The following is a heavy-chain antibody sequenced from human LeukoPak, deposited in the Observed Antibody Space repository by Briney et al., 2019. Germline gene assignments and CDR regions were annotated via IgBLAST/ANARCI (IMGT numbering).Heavy chain of an antibody. J-gene: IGHJ4*02. Sequence: PGGSLRLSCAASGFTFGSYAMHWVRQAPGKGLEWVAVISYDGSNKYYADSVKGRFTISRDNSKNTLYLQMNSLRAEDTAVYYCARGYGGNPFDYWGQGTLVTVSS. CDR1: GFTFGSYA. CDR3: ARGYGGNPFDY. CDR2: ISYDGSNK. D-gene: IGHD4-17*01. V-gene: IGHV3-30-3*01.